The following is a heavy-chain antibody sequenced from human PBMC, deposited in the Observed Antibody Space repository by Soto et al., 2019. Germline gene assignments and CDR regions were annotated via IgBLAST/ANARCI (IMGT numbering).Heavy chain of an antibody. Sequence: SETLSLTCAVYGGSFSGYYWSWIRQPPGKGLEWIGEINHSGSTNYNPSLKSRVTISVDTSKNQFSLKLSSVTAADTAVYYCARGRSIAARRDFDYWGQGTLVT. CDR2: INHSGST. CDR3: ARGRSIAARRDFDY. V-gene: IGHV4-34*01. CDR1: GGSFSGYY. J-gene: IGHJ4*02. D-gene: IGHD6-6*01.